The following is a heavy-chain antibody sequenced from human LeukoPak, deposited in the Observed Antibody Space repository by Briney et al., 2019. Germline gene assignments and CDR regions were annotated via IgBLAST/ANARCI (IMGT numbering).Heavy chain of an antibody. CDR2: IYYSGST. V-gene: IGHV4-59*11. J-gene: IGHJ6*03. Sequence: SETLSLTCTVSGGSISSHYWSWIRQPPGKGLEWIGYIYYSGSTNYNPSLKSRVTISVDTSKNRFSLKLSSVTAADTAVYYCARVVRYYYYMDVWGKGTTVTVSS. CDR1: GGSISSHY. CDR3: ARVVRYYYYMDV. D-gene: IGHD2-21*01.